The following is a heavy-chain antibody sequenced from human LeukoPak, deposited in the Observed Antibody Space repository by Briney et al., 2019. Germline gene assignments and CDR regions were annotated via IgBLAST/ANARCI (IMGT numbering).Heavy chain of an antibody. Sequence: SETLSLTCAVYGGSFSGYYWSWLRQPPGKGLEWLGEINHSGSTNYNPSLKSRVTISVDTSKNQFSLKLSSVTAADTAVYYCVVRPSYYYGMDVWGQGTTVTVSS. CDR1: GGSFSGYY. D-gene: IGHD2-2*01. J-gene: IGHJ6*02. CDR3: VVRPSYYYGMDV. V-gene: IGHV4-34*01. CDR2: INHSGST.